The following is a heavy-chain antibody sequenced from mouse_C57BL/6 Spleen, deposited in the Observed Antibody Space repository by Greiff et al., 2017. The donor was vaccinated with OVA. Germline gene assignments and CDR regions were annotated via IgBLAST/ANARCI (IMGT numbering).Heavy chain of an antibody. Sequence: VQLQQSGAELVKPGASVKLSCKASGYTFTSYWMHWVKQRPGQGLEWIGMIHPNSGSTNYNEKFKSKATLTVDKSSSTAYMQLSSLTSEDSAVYYCARSIYDGQVLDYWGQGTTLTVSS. J-gene: IGHJ2*01. CDR3: ARSIYDGQVLDY. V-gene: IGHV1-64*01. CDR2: IHPNSGST. D-gene: IGHD2-3*01. CDR1: GYTFTSYW.